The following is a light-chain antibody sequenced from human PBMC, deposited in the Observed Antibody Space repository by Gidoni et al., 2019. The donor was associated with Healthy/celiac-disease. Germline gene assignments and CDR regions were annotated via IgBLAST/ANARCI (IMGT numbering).Light chain of an antibody. J-gene: IGLJ1*01. CDR2: SNN. V-gene: IGLV1-44*01. CDR3: AAWDDSLNGPV. Sequence: QSLLTQPPSASGTPGHRVTISCSGSSSNIGSNTVTWYQHLPGTAPKLLIYSNNQRPSGVPDRFSGSESGTSASLAISGLQSEDEADYYCAAWDDSLNGPVFGTGTKVTVL. CDR1: SSNIGSNT.